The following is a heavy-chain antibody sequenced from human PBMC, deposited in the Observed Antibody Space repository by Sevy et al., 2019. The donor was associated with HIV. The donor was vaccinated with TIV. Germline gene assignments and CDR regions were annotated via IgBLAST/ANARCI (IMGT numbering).Heavy chain of an antibody. Sequence: ASVKVSCKASGGIFRSNAISWVRQAPGQGLEWMGGIIAVFGTTHYAQKFQGRVTITADESRSTAYMELSSLKSEDTAVYYCARDKNYYVSGSFDYWGQGSQVTASS. J-gene: IGHJ4*01. D-gene: IGHD3-10*01. CDR2: IIAVFGTT. CDR1: GGIFRSNA. V-gene: IGHV1-69*13. CDR3: ARDKNYYVSGSFDY.